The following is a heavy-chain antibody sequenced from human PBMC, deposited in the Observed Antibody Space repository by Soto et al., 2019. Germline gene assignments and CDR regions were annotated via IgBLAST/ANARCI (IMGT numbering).Heavy chain of an antibody. J-gene: IGHJ5*02. CDR1: GGSISSGGYY. V-gene: IGHV4-31*03. CDR2: IYYSGST. D-gene: IGHD2-21*02. CDR3: ARRSPVVTAP. Sequence: SETLSLTCTVSGGSISSGGYYWSWIRQHPGKGLEWIGYIYYSGSTYYNPSLKSRITISVDTSKNQFSLKLSSVTAADTAVYYCARRSPVVTAPWGQGTLVTVSS.